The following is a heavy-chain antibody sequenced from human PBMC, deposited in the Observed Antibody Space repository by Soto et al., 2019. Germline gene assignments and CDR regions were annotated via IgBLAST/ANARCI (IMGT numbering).Heavy chain of an antibody. CDR1: GYTFTSCD. J-gene: IGHJ4*02. CDR2: MNPNSGNT. CDR3: ARERSGSSDY. D-gene: IGHD1-26*01. Sequence: QVQLVQSGAEVKKPGASVKVAFKACGYTFTSCDINWVRRATGQGLEWMGWMNPNSGNTGYAQKFQGRVTMTRNTSISTAYMELSSLRSEDTAAYYCARERSGSSDYWGQGTLVTFTS. V-gene: IGHV1-8*01.